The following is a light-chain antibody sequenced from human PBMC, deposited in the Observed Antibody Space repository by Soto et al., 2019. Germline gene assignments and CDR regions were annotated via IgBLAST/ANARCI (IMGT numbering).Light chain of an antibody. CDR1: SSNIGGNS. CDR3: GSWDSSLSAYV. V-gene: IGLV1-51*01. Sequence: QSVMTQPPSVSAAPGQRVTISFSGSSSNIGGNSVSWYQQLPGTAPKLLIYDDDKRPSGIPDRFSGSKSGTSATLGITGFQTGDEADHYCGSWDSSLSAYVFGTGTKLTVL. J-gene: IGLJ1*01. CDR2: DDD.